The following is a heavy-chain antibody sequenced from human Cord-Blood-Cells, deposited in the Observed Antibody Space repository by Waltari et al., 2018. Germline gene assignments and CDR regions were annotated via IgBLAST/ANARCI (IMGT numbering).Heavy chain of an antibody. CDR3: ARGRDYGKDY. CDR1: GGSFSGYY. V-gene: IGHV4-34*01. J-gene: IGHJ4*02. Sequence: QVQLQQWGAGLLKPSETLSLTCAAYGGSFSGYYWSWIRQPPGKGLEWIGEINHSGSTNYNPSLKSRVTISVDTSKNQFSLKLSSVTAADTAVYYCARGRDYGKDYWGQGTLVTVSS. D-gene: IGHD4-17*01. CDR2: INHSGST.